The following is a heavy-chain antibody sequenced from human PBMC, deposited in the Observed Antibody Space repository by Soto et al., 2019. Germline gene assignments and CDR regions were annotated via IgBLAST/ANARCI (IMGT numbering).Heavy chain of an antibody. Sequence: EVQVVESGGGLVQPGRSLRLSCAASGFTFDDYAMHWVRQAPGKGLEWVSGINWNSGSIGYADSVKGRFTISRDNAKNSLYLQMNSLRTEDTALYYCAKGYNYDRSGNPDYWGQGTLVTVSS. J-gene: IGHJ4*02. CDR3: AKGYNYDRSGNPDY. D-gene: IGHD3-22*01. CDR2: INWNSGSI. V-gene: IGHV3-9*01. CDR1: GFTFDDYA.